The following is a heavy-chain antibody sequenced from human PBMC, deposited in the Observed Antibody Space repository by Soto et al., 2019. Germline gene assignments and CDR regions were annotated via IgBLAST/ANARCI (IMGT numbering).Heavy chain of an antibody. CDR2: IFFTGAT. D-gene: IGHD5-18*01. CDR3: ANSLVDTAMGPFDYYYGMDV. V-gene: IGHV4-61*01. J-gene: IGHJ6*02. CDR1: GDSVTFGHYY. Sequence: PSETLSLTCIVSGDSVTFGHYYWSWIRQPPGKGLEWIGHIFFTGATNYSTSLKSRDTMSVDSSKSQFSLKLTSVTAADTAVYYCANSLVDTAMGPFDYYYGMDVWGQGTTVTVSS.